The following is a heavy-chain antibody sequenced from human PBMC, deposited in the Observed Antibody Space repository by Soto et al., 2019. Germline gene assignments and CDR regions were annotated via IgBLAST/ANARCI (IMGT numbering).Heavy chain of an antibody. CDR2: ISSTTNYI. J-gene: IGHJ4*02. CDR1: GFTFTRYS. CDR3: AREPKDLTSNFDY. V-gene: IGHV3-21*06. Sequence: PGGSLRLSCAASGFTFTRYSMNWVRQAPGKGLEWVSSISSTTNYIYYGDSMKGRFTISRDNAKNSLYLEMNSLRAEDTAVYYCAREPKDLTSNFDYWGQETLVTVSS.